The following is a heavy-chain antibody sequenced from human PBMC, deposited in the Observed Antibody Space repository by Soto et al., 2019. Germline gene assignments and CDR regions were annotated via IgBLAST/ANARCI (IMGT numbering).Heavy chain of an antibody. CDR1: GGTFSSYA. CDR2: IIPIFGTA. D-gene: IGHD3-10*01. V-gene: IGHV1-69*06. Sequence: QVQLVQSGAEVKKPGSSVKVSCKASGGTFSSYAISWVRQAPGQGLEWMGGIIPIFGTANYAQKFQGRVTITADKSTSTAYMELSSLRSEDTAVYYCARDRVPDYYGSGSSFALDYWGQGTLVTVSS. J-gene: IGHJ4*02. CDR3: ARDRVPDYYGSGSSFALDY.